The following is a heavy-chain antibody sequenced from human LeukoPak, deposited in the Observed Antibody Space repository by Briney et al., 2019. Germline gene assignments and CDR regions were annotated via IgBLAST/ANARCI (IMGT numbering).Heavy chain of an antibody. CDR3: AKHSSSWYSTIDY. D-gene: IGHD6-13*01. Sequence: PSETLSLTCTVSGDSITSYYWSWIRQPPGKGLEWIGYIYYSGSTNYNPSLKSRVTISVDTSKNQFSLKLSSVTAADTAMYYCAKHSSSWYSTIDYWGQGTLVTVSS. CDR2: IYYSGST. V-gene: IGHV4-59*01. CDR1: GDSITSYY. J-gene: IGHJ4*02.